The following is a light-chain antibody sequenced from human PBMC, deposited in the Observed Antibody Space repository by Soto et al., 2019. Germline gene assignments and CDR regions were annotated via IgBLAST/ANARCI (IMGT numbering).Light chain of an antibody. CDR1: QSVGSY. CDR2: DAS. V-gene: IGKV3-11*01. CDR3: XQRSNWPST. Sequence: EIVLTQSPATLSLSPGERATLSCRASQSVGSYLAWYQQKPGQAPRLLIYDASNRATGIPARFSGSGSGTDLTLTISSLEPEDFAXXYXXQRSNWPSTFGQVTKVEIK. J-gene: IGKJ1*01.